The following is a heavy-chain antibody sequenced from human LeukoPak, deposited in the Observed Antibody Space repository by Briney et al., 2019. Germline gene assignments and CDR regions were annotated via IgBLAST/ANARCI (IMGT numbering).Heavy chain of an antibody. CDR2: ISGSGCST. J-gene: IGHJ4*02. CDR1: GFTFSSYA. Sequence: GGSLRLSCAASGFTFSSYAMSWVRQAPGKGLEWVSAISGSGCSTYYADSVKGRFTISRDNSKNTLYLQMNSLRAEDTAVYYCAKDAPDCPADYDILTGYYTRLDYWGQGTLVTVSS. CDR3: AKDAPDCPADYDILTGYYTRLDY. V-gene: IGHV3-23*01. D-gene: IGHD3-9*01.